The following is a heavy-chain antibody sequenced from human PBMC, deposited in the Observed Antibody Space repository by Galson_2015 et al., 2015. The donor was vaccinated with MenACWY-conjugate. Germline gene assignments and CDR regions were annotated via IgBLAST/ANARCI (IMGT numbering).Heavy chain of an antibody. D-gene: IGHD6-25*01. V-gene: IGHV3-7*03. Sequence: SLRLSCAASGFTFSSYWMTWVRQAPGKGLEWVAGISNDGSAKYYADSVKGRITSSRDNAKNSLYLQMNSLRDEDTAVYYFAKDARRRLTSFDCWGQGTLVTVSS. CDR2: ISNDGSAK. CDR1: GFTFSSYW. J-gene: IGHJ4*02. CDR3: AKDARRRLTSFDC.